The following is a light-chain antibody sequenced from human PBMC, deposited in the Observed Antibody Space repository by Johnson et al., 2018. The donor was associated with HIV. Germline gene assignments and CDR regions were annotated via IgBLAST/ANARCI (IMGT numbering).Light chain of an antibody. J-gene: IGLJ1*01. V-gene: IGLV1-51*01. Sequence: QSVLTQPPSVSAAPGQKVSISCSGSTSNIGEIFVSGYHPLPGPAPNPLIYDNLKQPSGIPDRSSGSKSGTSAPLAITGLKTGDEADYYCGRWDESLSTYVFGTGTKVTVL. CDR3: GRWDESLSTYV. CDR2: DNL. CDR1: TSNIGEIF.